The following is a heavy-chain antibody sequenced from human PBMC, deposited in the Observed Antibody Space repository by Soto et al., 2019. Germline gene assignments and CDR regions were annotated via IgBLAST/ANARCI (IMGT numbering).Heavy chain of an antibody. CDR2: IYYSGST. CDR3: ARDQDGITANFDY. D-gene: IGHD3-16*01. J-gene: IGHJ4*02. CDR1: GGSISSGDYY. Sequence: SETLSLTCTVSGGSISSGDYYWSWIRQPPGKGLEWIGYIYYSGSTYYNPSLKSRVTISVDTSKNQFSLKLSSVTAADTAVYYCARDQDGITANFDYWGQGTLVTVSS. V-gene: IGHV4-30-4*01.